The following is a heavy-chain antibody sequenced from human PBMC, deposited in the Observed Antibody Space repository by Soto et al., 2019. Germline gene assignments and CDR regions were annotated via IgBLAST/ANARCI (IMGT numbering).Heavy chain of an antibody. CDR1: GFTFRNYG. CDR3: ANENQRLVHDD. Sequence: QVQLVESGGGVVRPGRSLRLTCAASGFTFRNYGMHWVRQAPGKGLEWVAVISHDGSDKYYADSMKGRFIISRDKSENTLFMNLNRLKPEDTAVYYCANENQRLVHDDWGQGTLVTVSS. CDR2: ISHDGSDK. J-gene: IGHJ4*02. D-gene: IGHD2-8*02. V-gene: IGHV3-30*18.